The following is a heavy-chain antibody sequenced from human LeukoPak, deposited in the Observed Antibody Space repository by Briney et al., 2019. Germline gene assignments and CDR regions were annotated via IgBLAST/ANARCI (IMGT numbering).Heavy chain of an antibody. D-gene: IGHD6-6*01. V-gene: IGHV5-51*01. J-gene: IGHJ6*02. CDR2: IYPGDSDT. CDR1: GYSFTSYW. Sequence: GESLKISFQRSGYSFTSYWFGWVRQMPGKGLEWMGIIYPGDSDTRYSPSFQGQVTISADKSISTAYLQWSSLKASDTAMYYCATSRYDAARPSYYYYGMDVWGQGTTVTVSS. CDR3: ATSRYDAARPSYYYYGMDV.